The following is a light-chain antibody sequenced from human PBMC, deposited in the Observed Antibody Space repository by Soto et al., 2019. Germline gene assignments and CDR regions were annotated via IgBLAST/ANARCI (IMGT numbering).Light chain of an antibody. V-gene: IGLV2-14*01. Sequence: QSALTQPASVSGSPGQSITISCTGTSSDIGYYNYVSWYQQYPGKAPKLIIYEVSNRPSGVSNRFSGSKSANTASLTISGLQAEDEADYHCSSYTGGNPSYVFGTGTKLTVL. CDR3: SSYTGGNPSYV. CDR2: EVS. J-gene: IGLJ1*01. CDR1: SSDIGYYNY.